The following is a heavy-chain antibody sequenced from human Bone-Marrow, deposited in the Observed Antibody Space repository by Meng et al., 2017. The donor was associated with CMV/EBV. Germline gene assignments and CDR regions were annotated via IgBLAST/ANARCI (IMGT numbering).Heavy chain of an antibody. V-gene: IGHV3-15*01. Sequence: GESLKISCAASGFTFSNAWMSWVRQAPGKGLEWVGRIKIKTDGGTTDYAAPVKGRFTVSRDDSKNSLYLQMDSLKTEDTAVYYCVRVVAAALYDYWGRGTLVTVSS. D-gene: IGHD2-15*01. CDR3: VRVVAAALYDY. CDR2: IKIKTDGGTT. CDR1: GFTFSNAW. J-gene: IGHJ4*02.